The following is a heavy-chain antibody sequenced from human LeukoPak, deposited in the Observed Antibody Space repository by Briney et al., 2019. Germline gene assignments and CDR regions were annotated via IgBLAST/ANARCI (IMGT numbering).Heavy chain of an antibody. D-gene: IGHD2-2*02. CDR2: IYPGDSDT. J-gene: IGHJ4*02. V-gene: IGHV5-51*01. CDR3: ARAQIPATAIPFDY. Sequence: GESLQISCQGSGYSFTSYWIGWVRQLPGQGREWMGIIYPGDSDTIYSPSFQGQVTISADKSISTAYLQWSSLKASDTAMYYCARAQIPATAIPFDYWGQGTLVTVSS. CDR1: GYSFTSYW.